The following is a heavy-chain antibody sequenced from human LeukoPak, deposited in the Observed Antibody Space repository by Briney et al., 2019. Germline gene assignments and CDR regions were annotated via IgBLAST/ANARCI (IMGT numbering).Heavy chain of an antibody. CDR1: GGSISSYY. V-gene: IGHV4-4*07. Sequence: SETLSLTCTVSGGSISSYYWSWIRQPAGKGLEWIGRIYTSGSTNYNPSLKSRVTMSVDTSKNQFSLKLSSVTAADTAVYYCARVSEDSRTYYYYYMDVWGKGTTVTVSS. D-gene: IGHD3-22*01. CDR2: IYTSGST. CDR3: ARVSEDSRTYYYYYMDV. J-gene: IGHJ6*03.